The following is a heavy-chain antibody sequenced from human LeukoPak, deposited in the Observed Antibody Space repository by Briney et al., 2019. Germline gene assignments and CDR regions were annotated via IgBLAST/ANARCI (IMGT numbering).Heavy chain of an antibody. J-gene: IGHJ4*02. CDR2: IIPIFGTA. V-gene: IGHV1-69*13. CDR3: ARAPYGSGSYLDY. D-gene: IGHD3-10*01. Sequence: ASVKVSCTASGYTFTSYAISWVRQAPGQGLEWMGGIIPIFGTANYAQKFQGRVTITADESTSTAYMELSSLRSEDTAVYYCARAPYGSGSYLDYWGQGTLVTVSS. CDR1: GYTFTSYA.